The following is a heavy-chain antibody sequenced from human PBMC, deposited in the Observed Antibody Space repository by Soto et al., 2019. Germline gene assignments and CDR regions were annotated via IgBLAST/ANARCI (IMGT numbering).Heavy chain of an antibody. CDR2: IYYNDDR. CDR1: GFSFPTAGVA. D-gene: IGHD5-12*01. Sequence: SGLPVVNPTQTLTLTCTFSGFSFPTAGVAVGWIRQPPGGALEWLALIYYNDDRRFSPPLKTRRTIAGDTSKNQVDLSLTNVNPGDTAAYFWAHSDGGYEIIYFDFWGQGIPVTVSS. CDR3: AHSDGGYEIIYFDF. J-gene: IGHJ4*02. V-gene: IGHV2-5*01.